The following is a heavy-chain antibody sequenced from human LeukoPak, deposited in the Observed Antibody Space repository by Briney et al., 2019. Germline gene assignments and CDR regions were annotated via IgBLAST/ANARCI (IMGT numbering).Heavy chain of an antibody. J-gene: IGHJ4*02. V-gene: IGHV3-21*01. CDR3: ARGLVGAAFDY. CDR1: GFTFNAYT. Sequence: GGALRLSCGASGFTFNAYTMHWVRQGPGKGLEWGSSMSSSRDYVFYADSVKGRFTIFRDNANQSLDLEMSSLRGEDTAIYYCARGLVGAAFDYWGRGTLVTVSS. D-gene: IGHD1-26*01. CDR2: MSSSRDYV.